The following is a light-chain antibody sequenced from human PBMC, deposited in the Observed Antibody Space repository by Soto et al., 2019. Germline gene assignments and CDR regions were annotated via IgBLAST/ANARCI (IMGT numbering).Light chain of an antibody. CDR1: SSDVGAYNY. V-gene: IGLV2-14*03. CDR2: EVS. Sequence: SVLTQPASVSGSPGQSITISCTGTSSDVGAYNYVSWYQQHPGKAPKLIIYEVSDRPSGVSNRFSGSKSGNTASLTISGLQAEDEADYYCSSFAGSRVLVLGGGTQLTV. J-gene: IGLJ2*01. CDR3: SSFAGSRVLV.